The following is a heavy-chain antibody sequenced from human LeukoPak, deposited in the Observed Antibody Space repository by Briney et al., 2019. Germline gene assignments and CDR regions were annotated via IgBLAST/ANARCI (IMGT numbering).Heavy chain of an antibody. J-gene: IGHJ3*02. Sequence: ASVKVSCKASGYTFTSYGISWVRQAPGQGLEWMGWISAHNGNTNYAQKVQGRVTMTRDTSSNTAYMELNSLGSDDTAVYYCARDRKYYYESAGSAFDIWGQGTMISVSS. CDR3: ARDRKYYYESAGSAFDI. D-gene: IGHD3-22*01. V-gene: IGHV1-18*01. CDR2: ISAHNGNT. CDR1: GYTFTSYG.